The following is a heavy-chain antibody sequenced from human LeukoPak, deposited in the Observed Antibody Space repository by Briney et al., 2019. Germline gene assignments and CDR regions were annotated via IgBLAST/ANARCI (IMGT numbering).Heavy chain of an antibody. V-gene: IGHV1-8*01. D-gene: IGHD2-21*02. CDR2: MNPNSGNT. CDR1: GYTFTSYD. J-gene: IGHJ4*02. CDR3: ARGLRACSGDCYSHFDY. Sequence: ASVKVSCKASGYTFTSYDINWVRQATGQGLEWMGWMNPNSGNTGYAQKFQGRVTMTRNTSISTAYMELSSLRSEDTAVYYCARGLRACSGDCYSHFDYWGQGTLVTVSS.